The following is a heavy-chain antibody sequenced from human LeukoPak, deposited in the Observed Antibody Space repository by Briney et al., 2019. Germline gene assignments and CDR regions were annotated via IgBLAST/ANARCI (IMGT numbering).Heavy chain of an antibody. CDR3: ARLEPVIDAFDI. Sequence: KASETLSLTCTVSGGSISSSSHYWGWIRQPPGKGLEWIGSMYYRGSTYHNPSLKSRVTISVDTSKNQFSLKLSSVTAADTAVYYCARLEPVIDAFDIWGQGTMVTVSS. D-gene: IGHD1-1*01. J-gene: IGHJ3*02. CDR1: GGSISSSSHY. V-gene: IGHV4-39*07. CDR2: MYYRGST.